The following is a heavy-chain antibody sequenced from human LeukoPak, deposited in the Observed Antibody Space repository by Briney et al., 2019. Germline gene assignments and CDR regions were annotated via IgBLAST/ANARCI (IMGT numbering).Heavy chain of an antibody. CDR1: GYTFTSYD. Sequence: GASVKVSCKASGYTFTSYDINWVRQATGQGLEWMGWMNPNSGNTGYAQKFQGRVTMTRNTSISTAYMELSSLRSEGTAVYYCARALGDCSSTSCYYNWFDPWGQGTLVTVSS. V-gene: IGHV1-8*01. D-gene: IGHD2-2*01. CDR2: MNPNSGNT. J-gene: IGHJ5*02. CDR3: ARALGDCSSTSCYYNWFDP.